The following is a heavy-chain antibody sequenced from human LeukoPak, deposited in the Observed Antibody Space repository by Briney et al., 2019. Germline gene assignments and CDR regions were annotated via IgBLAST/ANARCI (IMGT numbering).Heavy chain of an antibody. CDR2: ISGSGGST. CDR3: AKDKGGWYFDL. Sequence: PGGSLRLSCAISGFTFSSYWMHWVRQAPGKGLVWVSAISGSGGSTYYADSVKGRFTISRDNSKNTLYLQMNSLRAEGTAVYYCAKDKGGWYFDLWGRGTLVTVSS. J-gene: IGHJ2*01. V-gene: IGHV3-23*01. CDR1: GFTFSSYW. D-gene: IGHD3-16*01.